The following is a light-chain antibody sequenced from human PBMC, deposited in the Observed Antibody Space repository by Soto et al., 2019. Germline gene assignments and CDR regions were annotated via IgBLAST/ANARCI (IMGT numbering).Light chain of an antibody. CDR3: QQYNSYSRT. J-gene: IGKJ1*01. Sequence: DIQMTQPPSTLSASVGDRFTITCRASQSISSWLAWYQQKPGKXPNXXIYKASSLEGGVPSRFSGSGSGTDFTITISSLQPDDFATYDGQQYNSYSRTFGQGTKVDI. V-gene: IGKV1-5*03. CDR1: QSISSW. CDR2: KAS.